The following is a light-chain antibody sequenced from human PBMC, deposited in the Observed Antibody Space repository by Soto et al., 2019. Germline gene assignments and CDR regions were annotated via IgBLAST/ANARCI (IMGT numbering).Light chain of an antibody. V-gene: IGKV3-20*01. J-gene: IGKJ2*01. CDR3: QQYGSSSKYT. Sequence: DIVLTQSPGTLSLSPGQRATLSSRAIQSVSSSYLAWYQRKPGQAPRLLIYGASSRATGITDRFRGSGSVTDLTLTVNKLEPEDCAFCYCQQYGSSSKYTVDQGTKLEIK. CDR2: GAS. CDR1: QSVSSSY.